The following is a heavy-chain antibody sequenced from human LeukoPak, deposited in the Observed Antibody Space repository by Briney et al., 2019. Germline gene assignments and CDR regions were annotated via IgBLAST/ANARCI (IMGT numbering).Heavy chain of an antibody. J-gene: IGHJ4*02. CDR1: GGFFSGYY. Sequence: PAETLSLTCAVYGGFFSGYYWSWVRQPPGKGLEWMGEINQGGSTNYNPSLKRRVAISVDTSKNQFSLKLSSVTAADTAVYYCASLRSINGSGGSCYTYDYWGQGTLVTVSS. D-gene: IGHD2-15*01. CDR3: ASLRSINGSGGSCYTYDY. V-gene: IGHV4-34*01. CDR2: INQGGST.